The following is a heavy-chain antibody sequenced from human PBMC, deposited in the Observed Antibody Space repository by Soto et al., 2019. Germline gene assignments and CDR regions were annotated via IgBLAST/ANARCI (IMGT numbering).Heavy chain of an antibody. Sequence: ASVKVSCKASGYTFTSYAMHWVRQAPGQRLEWMGWINAGNGNTKYSQKFQGRVTITRDTSASTAYMELSSLRSEDTAVYYCARTSGTGDSILEAFDIWGQGTMVTVSS. CDR2: INAGNGNT. CDR1: GYTFTSYA. V-gene: IGHV1-3*01. J-gene: IGHJ3*02. D-gene: IGHD7-27*01. CDR3: ARTSGTGDSILEAFDI.